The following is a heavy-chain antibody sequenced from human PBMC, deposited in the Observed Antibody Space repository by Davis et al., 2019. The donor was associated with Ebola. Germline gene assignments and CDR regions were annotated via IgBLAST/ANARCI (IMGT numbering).Heavy chain of an antibody. V-gene: IGHV3-33*01. J-gene: IGHJ6*02. CDR3: ARRKDSSGWYYYYGTDV. CDR1: GFTFSSYG. Sequence: PGGSLRLSCAASGFTFSSYGMHWVRQAPGKGLEWVAVIWYDGSNKYYADSVKGRFTISRDNSKNTLYLQMNSLRAEDTAVYYCARRKDSSGWYYYYGTDVWGQGTTVTVSS. CDR2: IWYDGSNK. D-gene: IGHD6-19*01.